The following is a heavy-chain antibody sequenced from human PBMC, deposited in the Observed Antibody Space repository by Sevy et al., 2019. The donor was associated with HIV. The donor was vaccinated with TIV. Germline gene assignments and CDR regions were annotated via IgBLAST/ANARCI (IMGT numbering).Heavy chain of an antibody. CDR2: IYSGGST. J-gene: IGHJ4*02. CDR1: GFTVSRNY. CDR3: ASERPDSSGWLDY. Sequence: GGSLRLSCAASGFTVSRNYMSWVRQAPGKGLEWVSVIYSGGSTYYADSVKGRFTISRDNSKNTLYLQMNSLRAEDTAVYYCASERPDSSGWLDYWGQGTLVTVSS. V-gene: IGHV3-53*01. D-gene: IGHD3-22*01.